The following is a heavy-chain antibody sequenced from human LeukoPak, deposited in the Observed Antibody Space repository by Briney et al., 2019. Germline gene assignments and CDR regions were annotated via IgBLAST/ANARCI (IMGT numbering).Heavy chain of an antibody. CDR2: IIPIFGTA. CDR1: GGTFSSYA. V-gene: IGHV1-69*13. CDR3: ARDRGHSGYD. Sequence: SVKVSCKASGGTFSSYAISWVRQAPGKGLEWMGGIIPIFGTANYAQKFQGRVTITADESTSTAYMELSSLRSEDTTVYYCARDRGHSGYDWGQGTLVTVSS. D-gene: IGHD5-12*01. J-gene: IGHJ4*02.